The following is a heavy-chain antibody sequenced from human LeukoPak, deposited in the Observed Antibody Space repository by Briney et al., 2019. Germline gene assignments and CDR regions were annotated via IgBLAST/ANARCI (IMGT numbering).Heavy chain of an antibody. D-gene: IGHD1-26*01. Sequence: SETLSLTCTVSGGSISSSSYYWGWIRQPPGKGLEWIGSIYYSGSTYHNPSLKSRVTISVDTSKNQFSLKLSSVTAADTAVYYCARGLVGATTCFDYWGQGTLVTVSS. J-gene: IGHJ4*02. CDR2: IYYSGST. CDR1: GGSISSSSYY. V-gene: IGHV4-39*07. CDR3: ARGLVGATTCFDY.